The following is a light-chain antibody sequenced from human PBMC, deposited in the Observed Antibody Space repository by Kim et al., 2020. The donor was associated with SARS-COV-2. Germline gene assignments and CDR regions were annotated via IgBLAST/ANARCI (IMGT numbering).Light chain of an antibody. CDR1: KLGDKY. CDR2: QDS. J-gene: IGLJ2*01. CDR3: QAWDSSTDVV. V-gene: IGLV3-1*01. Sequence: SYELTQPPSVSVSPGQTASITCSGDKLGDKYACWYQQKPGQSPVLVIYQDSKRPSGIPERFSGSSSGNTATLTISGTQAMDEADYYCQAWDSSTDVVFGG.